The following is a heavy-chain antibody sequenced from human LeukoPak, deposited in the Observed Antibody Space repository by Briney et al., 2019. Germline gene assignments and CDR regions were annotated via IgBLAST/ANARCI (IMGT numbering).Heavy chain of an antibody. V-gene: IGHV4-59*01. J-gene: IGHJ4*02. Sequence: SETLSLTCTVSGGSISSYYWSWIRQPPGKGLEWIGYIYYSGSTNYNPSLKSRVTISVDTSKNQFSLKLSSVTAADTAVYYCARERWELNYFDYWGQGTLVTVSS. CDR3: ARERWELNYFDY. D-gene: IGHD1-26*01. CDR1: GGSISSYY. CDR2: IYYSGST.